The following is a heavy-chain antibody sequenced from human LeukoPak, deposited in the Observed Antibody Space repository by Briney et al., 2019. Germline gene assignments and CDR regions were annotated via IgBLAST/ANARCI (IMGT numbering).Heavy chain of an antibody. V-gene: IGHV4-59*08. CDR2: IYSSGST. CDR1: GGPINSYY. Sequence: SETLSLTCSVSGGPINSYYWSWIRQPPGKGLEWIGSIYSSGSTDYRPSLRSRVTMSADTSKNQLSLQLSSVTAADTAVYYCARHAFCGGDCYSNWYFGLWGRGTLVTVSS. CDR3: ARHAFCGGDCYSNWYFGL. J-gene: IGHJ2*01. D-gene: IGHD2-21*02.